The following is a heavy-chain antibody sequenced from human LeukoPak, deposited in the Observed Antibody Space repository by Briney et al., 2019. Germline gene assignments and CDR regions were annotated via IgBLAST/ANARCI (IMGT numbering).Heavy chain of an antibody. J-gene: IGHJ4*02. CDR3: AKDLYYYGSGSYFFDY. D-gene: IGHD3-10*01. CDR1: GVTLSPYG. V-gene: IGHV3-30*18. Sequence: RPGMSLRLSCAASGVTLSPYGMHWVRQAPGKGLEWVAVISYDGSDKYYADFVKGRFTISRDNSKNTLYLQMNSLRAEDTAVYYCAKDLYYYGSGSYFFDYWGQGALVTVSS. CDR2: ISYDGSDK.